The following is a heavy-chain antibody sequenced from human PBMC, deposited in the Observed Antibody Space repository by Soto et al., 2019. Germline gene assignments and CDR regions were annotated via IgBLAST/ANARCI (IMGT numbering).Heavy chain of an antibody. V-gene: IGHV3-23*01. Sequence: EVQLLESGGGLVQPGGSLRLSFAASGFTFSSYAMSWVRQAPGKGLEWVSAISGSGGSTYYADSVKGRFTISRDNSKNTLYLQMKGLRAEDTAVYYCAEASGWFGEFAYGRQGTLVTVSS. CDR1: GFTFSSYA. CDR3: AEASGWFGEFAY. D-gene: IGHD3-10*01. CDR2: ISGSGGST. J-gene: IGHJ4*02.